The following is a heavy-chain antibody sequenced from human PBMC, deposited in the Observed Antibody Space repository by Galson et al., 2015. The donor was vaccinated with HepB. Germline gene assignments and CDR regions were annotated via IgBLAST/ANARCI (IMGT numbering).Heavy chain of an antibody. J-gene: IGHJ4*02. D-gene: IGHD6-13*01. CDR3: ARGRGSSWYVDY. V-gene: IGHV1-8*01. Sequence: SVKVSCKASGYTFANYDINWVRQASGQGLEWMGWMTPSSGNSASAQKFQDRLTMTRDTPTGTAYMELSSLRREDTAVYYCARGRGSSWYVDYWGQGALVTVSS. CDR2: MTPSSGNS. CDR1: GYTFANYD.